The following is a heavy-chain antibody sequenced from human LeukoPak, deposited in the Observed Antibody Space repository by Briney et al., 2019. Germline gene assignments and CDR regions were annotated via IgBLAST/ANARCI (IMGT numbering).Heavy chain of an antibody. V-gene: IGHV1-69*13. CDR3: ASNGNYYDSSGYYNN. Sequence: SVKVSCKASGGTFSSYAISWVRQAPGQGLEWMGGIIPIFGTANYAQKFQGRVAITADESTSTAYMELSSLRSEDTAVYYCASNGNYYDSSGYYNNWGQGTLVTVSS. D-gene: IGHD3-22*01. J-gene: IGHJ4*02. CDR1: GGTFSSYA. CDR2: IIPIFGTA.